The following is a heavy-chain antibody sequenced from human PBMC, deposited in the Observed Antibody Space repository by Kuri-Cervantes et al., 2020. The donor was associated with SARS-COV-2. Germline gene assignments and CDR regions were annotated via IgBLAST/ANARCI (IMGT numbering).Heavy chain of an antibody. D-gene: IGHD3-10*01. V-gene: IGHV4-4*02. J-gene: IGHJ4*02. CDR3: ARDGDLLWFGD. Sequence: SATLSVTYAVSGGSISSSNWWSWVRQPPGKGLEWIGEIYHSGSTNYNPSLKSRVTISVDKSENQFSLKLSSVTAADTAVYYCARDGDLLWFGDWGQGTLVTVSS. CDR2: IYHSGST. CDR1: GGSISSSNW.